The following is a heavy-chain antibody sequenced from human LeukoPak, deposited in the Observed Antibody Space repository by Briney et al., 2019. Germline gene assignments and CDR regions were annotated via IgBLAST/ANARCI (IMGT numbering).Heavy chain of an antibody. CDR3: ARELLWFGGASSYFDY. V-gene: IGHV3-66*03. CDR2: ST. J-gene: IGHJ4*02. Sequence: STYYGDSVKGRFTISRDNSKNTLYLQMNSLRAEDTAVYYCARELLWFGGASSYFDYWGQGTLVTVSS. D-gene: IGHD3-10*01.